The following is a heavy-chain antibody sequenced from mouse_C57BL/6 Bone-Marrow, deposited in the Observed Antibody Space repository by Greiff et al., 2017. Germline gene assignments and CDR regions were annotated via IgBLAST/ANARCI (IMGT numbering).Heavy chain of an antibody. CDR1: GFSLTSYG. CDR3: ARDPSTMITKDAMDY. Sequence: VQLVESGPGLVAPSQSLSITCTVSGFSLTSYGVHWVRQPPGKGLEWLGVIWAGGSTNYNSALMSRLSIRKDNSKSQVFLQMNSLQTDDTAMYYCARDPSTMITKDAMDYWGQGTSVTVSS. V-gene: IGHV2-9*02. J-gene: IGHJ4*01. CDR2: IWAGGST. D-gene: IGHD2-4*01.